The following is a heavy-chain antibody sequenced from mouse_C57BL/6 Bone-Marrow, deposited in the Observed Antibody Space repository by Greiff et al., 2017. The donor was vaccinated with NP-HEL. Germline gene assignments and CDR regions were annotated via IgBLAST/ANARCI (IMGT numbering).Heavy chain of an antibody. CDR2: IDPENGDT. CDR3: TTGLLYYYGSSYFDY. J-gene: IGHJ2*01. V-gene: IGHV14-4*01. D-gene: IGHD1-1*01. CDR1: GFNIKDDY. Sequence: VHVKQSGAELVRPGASVKLSCTASGFNIKDDYMHWVKQRPEQGLEWIGWIDPENGDTEYASKFQGKATITADTSSNTAYLQLSSLTSEDTAVYYCTTGLLYYYGSSYFDYWGQGTTLTVSS.